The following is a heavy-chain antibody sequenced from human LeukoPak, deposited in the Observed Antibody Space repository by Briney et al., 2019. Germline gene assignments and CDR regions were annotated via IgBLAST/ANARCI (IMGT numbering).Heavy chain of an antibody. V-gene: IGHV3-30-3*01. D-gene: IGHD2-8*01. Sequence: GGSLRLSCAASGFTFSSYAMHWVRQAPGKGLEWVAVISYDGSNKYYADSVKGRFTISRDNSKNTLYLQMNSLRAEDTAVYYCARFLSMVYAPYYFDYWGQGTLVTVSS. CDR2: ISYDGSNK. CDR3: ARFLSMVYAPYYFDY. CDR1: GFTFSSYA. J-gene: IGHJ4*02.